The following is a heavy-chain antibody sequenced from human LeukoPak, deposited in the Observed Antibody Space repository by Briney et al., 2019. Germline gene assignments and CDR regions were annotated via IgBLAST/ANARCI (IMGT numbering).Heavy chain of an antibody. CDR2: IIRNSGSI. CDR1: GFTFDDYA. Sequence: GGSLRLSCAASGFTFDDYAMHWVRQAPGKGLEWVSGIIRNSGSIGYADSVKGRFTISRDDAKNSLYLQMNSLRAEDTALYYCVKDGGRDTAAAYYWGQGTLVSVSS. J-gene: IGHJ4*02. CDR3: VKDGGRDTAAAYY. D-gene: IGHD6-13*01. V-gene: IGHV3-9*01.